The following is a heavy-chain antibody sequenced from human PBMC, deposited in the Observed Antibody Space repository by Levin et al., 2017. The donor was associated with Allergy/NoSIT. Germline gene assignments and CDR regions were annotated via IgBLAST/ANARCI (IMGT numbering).Heavy chain of an antibody. CDR3: ARGFGSSTSRPYY. D-gene: IGHD6-13*01. Sequence: GGSLRLSCAASGFTVSSHYMNWVRQAPGKGLEWVSLLYSGGSTYYTDSVKGRFIISRDNSKNTVYLQMNKMRVDDTAVYYCARGFGSSTSRPYYWGQGTLVTVSS. CDR1: GFTVSSHY. CDR2: LYSGGST. J-gene: IGHJ4*02. V-gene: IGHV3-66*01.